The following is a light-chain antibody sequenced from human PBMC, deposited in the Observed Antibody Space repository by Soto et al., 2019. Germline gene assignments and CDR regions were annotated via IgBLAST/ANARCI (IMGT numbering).Light chain of an antibody. CDR3: QQLNSYPIT. J-gene: IGKJ5*01. V-gene: IGKV1-5*01. CDR2: VAS. Sequence: DIQMTQSPSTLSASVGDRVTITCRAIHSINNWLAWDQQKPGKAPKLLIYVASSLESGVPSRFSGSGSGTDFTLTISSLQPEDFATYYCQQLNSYPITFGQGTRLEIK. CDR1: HSINNW.